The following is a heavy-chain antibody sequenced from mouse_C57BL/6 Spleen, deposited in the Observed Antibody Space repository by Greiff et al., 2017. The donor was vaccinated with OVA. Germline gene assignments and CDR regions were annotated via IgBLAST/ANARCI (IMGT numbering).Heavy chain of an antibody. CDR2: IDPSDSYT. Sequence: QVQLQQPGAELVKPGASVKLSCKASGYTFTSYWMQWVKQRPGQGLEWIGEIDPSDSYTNYNQKFKGKATLTVDTSSSTAYMQLSSLTSEDSAVYYCARRVYGFAYWGQGTLVTVSA. CDR3: ARRVYGFAY. J-gene: IGHJ3*01. CDR1: GYTFTSYW. V-gene: IGHV1-50*01.